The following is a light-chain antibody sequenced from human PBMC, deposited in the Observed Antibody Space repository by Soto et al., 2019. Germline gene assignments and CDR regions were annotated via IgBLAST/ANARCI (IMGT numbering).Light chain of an antibody. CDR2: KTS. CDR1: QNINYW. J-gene: IGKJ1*01. Sequence: DIQMTQSPSTLSASVGDRVTITCRASQNINYWLAWYQQKPGKAPKLLISKTSNLESGVPSRFSGSGSGTEFSLTISSLQPDDFATYYCQHYSAFSVTFGQGTKVDIK. CDR3: QHYSAFSVT. V-gene: IGKV1-5*03.